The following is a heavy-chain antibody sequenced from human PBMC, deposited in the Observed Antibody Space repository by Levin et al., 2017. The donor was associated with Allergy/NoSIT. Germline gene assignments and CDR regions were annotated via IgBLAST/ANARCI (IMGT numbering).Heavy chain of an antibody. V-gene: IGHV3-23*01. CDR2: INGGGGTT. D-gene: IGHD2-2*01. Sequence: SCAVSGFSFDTSGMSWVRQAPGKGLEWVSTINGGGGTTYYADSVKGRFTISRDNSKNTLYLRMNILRAEDTAVYYCARDRYDGMPTGFDYWGQGTLVIVSS. J-gene: IGHJ4*02. CDR1: GFSFDTSG. CDR3: ARDRYDGMPTGFDY.